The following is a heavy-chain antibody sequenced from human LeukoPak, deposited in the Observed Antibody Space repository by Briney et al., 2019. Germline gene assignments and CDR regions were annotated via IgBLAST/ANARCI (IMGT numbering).Heavy chain of an antibody. CDR1: GGSISSYC. J-gene: IGHJ6*03. CDR2: IYYSGST. D-gene: IGHD2-21*01. V-gene: IGHV4-59*01. CDR3: ASTYCGGYCYSSDDYYYMDV. Sequence: SETLSLTCTVSGGSISSYCWSWIRQPPGKGLEWIGYIYYSGSTNYNPSLKSRVTISVDTSKNQFSLKLSSVTAADTAVYYCASTYCGGYCYSSDDYYYMDVWGKGTTVTVSS.